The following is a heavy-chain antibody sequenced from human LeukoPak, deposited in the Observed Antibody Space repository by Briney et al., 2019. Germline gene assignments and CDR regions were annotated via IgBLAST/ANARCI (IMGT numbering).Heavy chain of an antibody. CDR3: ARRGYCSGGSCYSTGFFDY. V-gene: IGHV4-59*08. CDR2: IYYSGST. CDR1: GGSISSYY. D-gene: IGHD2-15*01. J-gene: IGHJ4*02. Sequence: PSETLSLTCTVSGGSISSYYWSWIRQPPGKGLEWIGYIYYSGSTNYNPSLKSRVTISVDTSKNQFSLKLSSVTAVDTAVYYCARRGYCSGGSCYSTGFFDYWGQGTLVTVSS.